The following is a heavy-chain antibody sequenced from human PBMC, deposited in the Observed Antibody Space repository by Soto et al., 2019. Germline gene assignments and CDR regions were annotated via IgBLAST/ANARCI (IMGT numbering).Heavy chain of an antibody. V-gene: IGHV3-48*03. CDR1: GFTFSSYE. CDR2: ISSSGSTI. J-gene: IGHJ3*02. Sequence: EVQLVESGGGLVQPGGSLRVSCAASGFTFSSYEMNWVRQAPGKGLEWVSYISSSGSTIYYADSVKGRFTISRDNAKKSLNLQMNSLRAEDTAVYYCARDRRVSLGEVSPDAFDIWGQGTMVTVSS. D-gene: IGHD3-16*02. CDR3: ARDRRVSLGEVSPDAFDI.